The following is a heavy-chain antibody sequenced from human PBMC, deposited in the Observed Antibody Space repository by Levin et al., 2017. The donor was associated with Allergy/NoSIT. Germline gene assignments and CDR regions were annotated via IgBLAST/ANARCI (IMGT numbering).Heavy chain of an antibody. CDR1: GYAFNTYS. CDR3: VTYCSGGGCYFRQFAY. Sequence: GESLKISCAASGYAFNTYSMTWVRQAPGKGLEWVSTIGPGGDTHYADSVKGRFTISRDNSKNTLYVQMSSLRVEDTAVYYCVTYCSGGGCYFRQFAYWGQGTLVTVSS. J-gene: IGHJ4*02. CDR2: IGPGGDT. D-gene: IGHD2-15*01. V-gene: IGHV3-23*01.